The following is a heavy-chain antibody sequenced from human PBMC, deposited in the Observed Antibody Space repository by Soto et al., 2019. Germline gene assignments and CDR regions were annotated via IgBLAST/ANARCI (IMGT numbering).Heavy chain of an antibody. Sequence: LRPSYSASGFTFGASALQWFRQASGKGLELLGRIVSRGESYATTYDXXVKGRFTXXRYDSKKTAYXQMNSXYSEDTAVYYCSRADSACFFTWRRGTLVTVSS. CDR3: SRADSACFFT. CDR1: GFTFGASA. V-gene: IGHV3-73*01. J-gene: IGHJ4*02. D-gene: IGHD2-15*01. CDR2: IVSRGESYAT.